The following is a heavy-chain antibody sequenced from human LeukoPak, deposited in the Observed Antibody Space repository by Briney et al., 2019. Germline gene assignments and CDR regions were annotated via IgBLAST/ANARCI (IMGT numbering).Heavy chain of an antibody. CDR3: AAVRWGVSPNDY. J-gene: IGHJ4*02. V-gene: IGHV3-30*02. Sequence: GGSLRLSCSASGFTFSSYDMHWVRQAPGKGLEWVAFIRFDGRNTDFADSVKGRFTISRDNAKTSLYLQMNSLRAEDTAVYYCAAVRWGVSPNDYWGQGTLVSVSS. CDR2: IRFDGRNT. D-gene: IGHD3-16*01. CDR1: GFTFSSYD.